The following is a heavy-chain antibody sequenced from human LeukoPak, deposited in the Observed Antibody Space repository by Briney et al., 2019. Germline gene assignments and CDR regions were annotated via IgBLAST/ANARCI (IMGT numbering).Heavy chain of an antibody. V-gene: IGHV3-23*01. J-gene: IGHJ6*03. CDR3: AKTHYDFWSGYYYYYYMDV. D-gene: IGHD3-3*01. CDR1: GFTFSSYA. CDR2: ISGSGGST. Sequence: GGSLRLSCAASGFTFSSYAMSWVRQAPGKGLEWVSAISGSGGSTYYADSVKGRFTISRDNSKNTLYLQMNSLRAEDTAVYYCAKTHYDFWSGYYYYYYMDVWGKGTTVTVSS.